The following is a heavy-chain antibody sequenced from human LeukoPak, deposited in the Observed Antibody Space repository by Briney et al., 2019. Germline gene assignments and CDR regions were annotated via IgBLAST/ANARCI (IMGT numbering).Heavy chain of an antibody. CDR2: INPNSGGT. CDR3: ARVEFIAVAGTASFDY. Sequence: ASVKVSCKXSGYTFTGYYMHWVRQAPGQGLEWMGWINPNSGGTNYAQKFQGRVTMTRDTSISTAYTELSRLRSDDTAVYYCARVEFIAVAGTASFDYWGQGTLVTVSS. CDR1: GYTFTGYY. D-gene: IGHD6-19*01. J-gene: IGHJ4*02. V-gene: IGHV1-2*02.